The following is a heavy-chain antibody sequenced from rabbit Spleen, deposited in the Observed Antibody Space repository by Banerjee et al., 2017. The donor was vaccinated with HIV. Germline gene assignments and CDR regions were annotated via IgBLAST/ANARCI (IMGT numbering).Heavy chain of an antibody. CDR3: ARSITSTDYSNL. CDR2: IYTGSSGST. D-gene: IGHD1-1*01. CDR1: GFSFSSSYW. J-gene: IGHJ4*01. V-gene: IGHV1S45*01. Sequence: EESGGGLVKPEGSLTLTCTASGFSFSSSYWICWVRQAPGKGLEWIACIYTGSSGSTYYASWAKGRFTISKTSSTTVTLQMTSLTAADTATYFCARSITSTDYSNLWGPGTLVTVS.